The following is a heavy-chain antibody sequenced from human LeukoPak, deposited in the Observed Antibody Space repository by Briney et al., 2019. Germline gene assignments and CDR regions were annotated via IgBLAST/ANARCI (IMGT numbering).Heavy chain of an antibody. Sequence: PGGSLRLSCATSGFTFSSSWMSWVRQAPGKGLECVANIKEDGREKYYVDSVKGRFTISRDNAKDSLYLQMNSLRAEDTAVYYCAREPYSSRRNGMDVWGQGTTVTVSS. CDR2: IKEDGREK. V-gene: IGHV3-7*01. CDR1: GFTFSSSW. D-gene: IGHD6-13*01. J-gene: IGHJ6*02. CDR3: AREPYSSRRNGMDV.